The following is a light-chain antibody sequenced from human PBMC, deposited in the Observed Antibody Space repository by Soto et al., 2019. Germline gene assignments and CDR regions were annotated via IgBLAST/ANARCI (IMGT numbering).Light chain of an antibody. CDR3: QSFDSSLSGWL. V-gene: IGLV1-40*01. J-gene: IGLJ3*02. CDR2: GDT. Sequence: QSALTQPPSGSWAPGQRVTISCTGSSSNIGAGYDVHWYQQLPGTAPKLLISGDTNRPSGVPDRFSGSKSGTSASLAITGLRAEDEADYYCQSFDSSLSGWLFGGGTKLTFL. CDR1: SSNIGAGYD.